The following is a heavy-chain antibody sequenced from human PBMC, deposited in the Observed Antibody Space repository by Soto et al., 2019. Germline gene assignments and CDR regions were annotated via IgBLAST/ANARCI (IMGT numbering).Heavy chain of an antibody. Sequence: PSETLSLTCTVSGGPISSYYWSWIRQPPGKGLEWIREIYHSGSTNYNPSLKSRVTISVDKSKNQFSLKLSSVTAADTAVYYCARTSIAARPDYDPWGQGTLVTVSS. CDR2: IYHSGST. V-gene: IGHV4-59*12. D-gene: IGHD6-6*01. J-gene: IGHJ5*02. CDR1: GGPISSYY. CDR3: ARTSIAARPDYDP.